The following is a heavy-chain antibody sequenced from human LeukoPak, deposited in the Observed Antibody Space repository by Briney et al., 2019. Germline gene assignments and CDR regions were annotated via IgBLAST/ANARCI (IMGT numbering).Heavy chain of an antibody. CDR3: ARDRVIDF. D-gene: IGHD3-10*01. CDR1: GFTFRNYA. CDR2: ISGGGGST. V-gene: IGHV3-23*01. J-gene: IGHJ4*02. Sequence: GGSLRLSCVVSGFTFRNYAMSWVRQAPGKGLEWVSAISGGGGSTYYADSVKGRFTISRDNSKNTLYLQMNSLRAEDTAVYYCARDRVIDFWGQGTLVTVSS.